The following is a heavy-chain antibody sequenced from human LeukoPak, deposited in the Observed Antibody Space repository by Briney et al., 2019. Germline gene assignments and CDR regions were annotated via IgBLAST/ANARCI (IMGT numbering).Heavy chain of an antibody. V-gene: IGHV3-73*01. CDR2: IRSKANSYAT. J-gene: IGHJ4*02. D-gene: IGHD3-16*01. CDR3: TRPEEGADY. CDR1: GFTFSGSA. Sequence: PGGSLRLSCAASGFTFSGSAMHWVRQASGKGLEWVGRIRSKANSYATAYAASVKGRFTISRDNSNNTAYLQMNSLKTEDTAVYYCTRPEEGADYWGQGTLVTVSS.